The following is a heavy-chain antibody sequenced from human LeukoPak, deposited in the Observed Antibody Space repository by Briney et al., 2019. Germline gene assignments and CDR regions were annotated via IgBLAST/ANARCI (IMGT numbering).Heavy chain of an antibody. CDR2: VHYSGTT. D-gene: IGHD3-3*01. CDR1: SASIRDYY. J-gene: IGHJ2*01. CDR3: ARAPADRFLGWSEWYFDL. Sequence: NPSETLSLTCTVSSASIRDYYWTWIRQPPEKGLEWIGLVHYSGTTTYNPSLKSRVTMSADTSKNQFSLKLSSVTAADTAVYYCARAPADRFLGWSEWYFDLWGRGILVTVSS. V-gene: IGHV4-59*01.